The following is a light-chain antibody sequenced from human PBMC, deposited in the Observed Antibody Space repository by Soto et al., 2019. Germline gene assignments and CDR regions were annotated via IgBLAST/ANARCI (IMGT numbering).Light chain of an antibody. J-gene: IGKJ5*01. Sequence: EIVLTQSPGTLSLSTGERATLSCRASQSVSSSYLAWYQQKPGQAPRLVIFDASNRATGIPARFSGSGSGTEFTLTISSLEPEDFAVYYCQQRSKWPITFGQGTRLEIK. CDR3: QQRSKWPIT. CDR1: QSVSSSY. V-gene: IGKV3D-20*02. CDR2: DAS.